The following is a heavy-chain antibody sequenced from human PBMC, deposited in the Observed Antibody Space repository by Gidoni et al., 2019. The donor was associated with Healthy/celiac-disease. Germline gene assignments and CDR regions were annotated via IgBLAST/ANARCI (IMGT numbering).Heavy chain of an antibody. Sequence: QVQLVQSGAEVKKPGSSVKVCCKASGGNFSSYAISWVRQAPGQGLEWMGGIIPIFGTANYAQKFQGRVTITADESTSTAYMELSSLRSEDTAVYYCARLYDSSGYYYAGDYWGQGTLVTFSS. CDR2: IIPIFGTA. CDR3: ARLYDSSGYYYAGDY. D-gene: IGHD3-22*01. V-gene: IGHV1-69*01. J-gene: IGHJ4*02. CDR1: GGNFSSYA.